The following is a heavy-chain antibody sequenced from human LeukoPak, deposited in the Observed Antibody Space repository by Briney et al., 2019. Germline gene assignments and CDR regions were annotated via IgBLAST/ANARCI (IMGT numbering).Heavy chain of an antibody. V-gene: IGHV1-8*02. CDR3: ARGGLTMVRGDTSYMDV. Sequence: ASVKVSCKASGYTFTSYDINWVRQATGQGLEWMGWMNPNSGNTGYAQKSQGRVTMTRNTSISTVYMELSSLRSEDTAVYYCARGGLTMVRGDTSYMDVWGKGTTVTISS. CDR1: GYTFTSYD. CDR2: MNPNSGNT. J-gene: IGHJ6*03. D-gene: IGHD3-10*01.